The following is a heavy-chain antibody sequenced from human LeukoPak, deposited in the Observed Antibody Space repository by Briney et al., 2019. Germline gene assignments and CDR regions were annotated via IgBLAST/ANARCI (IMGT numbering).Heavy chain of an antibody. CDR3: ARYYYESSGYYVLDY. Sequence: SETLSLTCTVSGGSISSYYWSWIRQPPGKGLEWIGYIYYSGSTNYNPSLKSRVTLSVDTSRNQFSLKLSSLTAADTAVYYCARYYYESSGYYVLDYWGQGTLVTVSS. CDR2: IYYSGST. J-gene: IGHJ4*02. D-gene: IGHD3-22*01. CDR1: GGSISSYY. V-gene: IGHV4-59*01.